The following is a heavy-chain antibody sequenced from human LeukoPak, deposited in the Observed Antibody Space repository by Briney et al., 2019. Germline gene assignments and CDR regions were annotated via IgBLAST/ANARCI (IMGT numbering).Heavy chain of an antibody. Sequence: PSETLSLTCTVSGGSISSSSYYWGWIRQPPGKGLEWIGSIHYSGSTYYNPSLKSRVTISVDTSKNQFSLKLSSVTAADTAVYYCASPSSSSSNYDYWGQGTLVTVSS. V-gene: IGHV4-39*01. CDR3: ASPSSSSSNYDY. J-gene: IGHJ4*02. D-gene: IGHD6-6*01. CDR2: IHYSGST. CDR1: GGSISSSSYY.